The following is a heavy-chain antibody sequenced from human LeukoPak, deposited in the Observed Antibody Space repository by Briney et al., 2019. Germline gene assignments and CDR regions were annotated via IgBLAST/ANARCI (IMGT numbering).Heavy chain of an antibody. CDR1: GGSISSYY. Sequence: PSETLSLTCTVSGGSISSYYWGWIRQPPGKGLEWIGYIYYSGSTNYNPSLKSRVTISVDTSKNRFSLKLSSVTAADTAVYYCARHLAAAGTIWFDPWGQGTLVTVSS. D-gene: IGHD6-13*01. CDR3: ARHLAAAGTIWFDP. V-gene: IGHV4-59*08. J-gene: IGHJ5*02. CDR2: IYYSGST.